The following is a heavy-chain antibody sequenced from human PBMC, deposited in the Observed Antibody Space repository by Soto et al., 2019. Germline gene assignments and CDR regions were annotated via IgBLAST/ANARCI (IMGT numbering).Heavy chain of an antibody. V-gene: IGHV4-39*01. CDR3: ARHPSLWELLYFDY. CDR1: GGSISSSSYD. J-gene: IGHJ4*02. CDR2: IYYSGST. D-gene: IGHD1-26*01. Sequence: PSETLSLTCTVSGGSISSSSYDWGWIRQPPGKGLEWIGSIYYSGSTYCNPSLKSRATISVDTSKNQFSLKLSSVTAADTAVYYCARHPSLWELLYFDYWGQGTLVTVSS.